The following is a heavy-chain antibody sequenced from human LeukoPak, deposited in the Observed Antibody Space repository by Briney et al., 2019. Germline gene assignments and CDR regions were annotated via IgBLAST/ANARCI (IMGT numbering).Heavy chain of an antibody. Sequence: GGSLRLSCAASGFTFSSYWMHWVRQAPGKGLEWVANIKQEGGEKYYVGSVKGRVTISRDNAKNTLYLQINIHRDKGTAVYYCAREDDFWSGYSGFDHWGQGTLVTVSS. CDR2: IKQEGGEK. V-gene: IGHV3-7*01. CDR1: GFTFSSYW. D-gene: IGHD3-3*01. J-gene: IGHJ4*02. CDR3: AREDDFWSGYSGFDH.